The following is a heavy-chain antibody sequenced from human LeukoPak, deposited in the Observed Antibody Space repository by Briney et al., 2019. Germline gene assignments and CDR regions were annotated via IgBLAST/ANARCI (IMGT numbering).Heavy chain of an antibody. Sequence: GGSLRLSCAASGFTFSSYAMSWVRQAPGKGLEWVSAISGSGGSTYYADSVKGRFTISRDNSKNTLYLQMNSLRAEDTAVYYCAKVGDGYNLYSWFDPWGQGTLVTVSS. CDR1: GFTFSSYA. V-gene: IGHV3-23*01. J-gene: IGHJ5*02. CDR2: ISGSGGST. D-gene: IGHD5-24*01. CDR3: AKVGDGYNLYSWFDP.